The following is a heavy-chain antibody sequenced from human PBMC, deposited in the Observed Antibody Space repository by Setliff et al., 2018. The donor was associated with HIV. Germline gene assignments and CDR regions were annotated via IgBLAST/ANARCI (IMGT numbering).Heavy chain of an antibody. CDR1: GASIYSDSPF. CDR3: GGDGVNIKWHRL. CDR2: ISYSGTT. J-gene: IGHJ4*02. D-gene: IGHD3-10*01. V-gene: IGHV4-39*07. Sequence: SSETLSLTCTASGASIYSDSPFWGWIRQSPGKGLEWIGTISYSGTTYYNPSLESRVSISIDTYMRQFSLTLTAMTAADTAIYYCGGDGVNIKWHRLWGQGTLVTVSS.